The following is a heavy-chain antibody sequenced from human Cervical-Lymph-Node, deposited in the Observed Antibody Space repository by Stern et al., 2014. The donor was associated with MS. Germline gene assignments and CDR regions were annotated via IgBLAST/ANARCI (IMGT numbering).Heavy chain of an antibody. CDR3: ARDRVVVVPTAVSKVFDHYYHGMDV. J-gene: IGHJ6*02. Sequence: QVQLQESGPGLVKPSETLSLTCSVSGDSITSGNYYWTWIRQSPGKGLEWIGYIYYSGNTNYNPSLKSRVTISIDTSNNQLSLNLSSVTAADTAVYYCARDRVVVVPTAVSKVFDHYYHGMDVWGQGTAVTVSS. D-gene: IGHD2-2*01. CDR2: IYYSGNT. V-gene: IGHV4-61*01. CDR1: GDSITSGNYY.